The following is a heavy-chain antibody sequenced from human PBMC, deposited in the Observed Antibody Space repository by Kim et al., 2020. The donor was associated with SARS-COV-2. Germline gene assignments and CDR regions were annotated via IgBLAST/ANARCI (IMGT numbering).Heavy chain of an antibody. J-gene: IGHJ3*02. V-gene: IGHV4-59*13. CDR3: ARDLRYYYDSRDAFDI. Sequence: SETLSLTCTVSGGSISSYYWSWIRQPPGKGLEWIGYIYYSGSTNYNPSLKSRVTISVDTSKNQFSLKLSSVTAADTAVYYCARDLRYYYDSRDAFDIWGQGTMVTVSS. D-gene: IGHD3-22*01. CDR2: IYYSGST. CDR1: GGSISSYY.